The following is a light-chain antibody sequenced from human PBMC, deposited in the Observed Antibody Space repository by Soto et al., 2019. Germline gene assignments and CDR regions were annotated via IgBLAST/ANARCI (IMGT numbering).Light chain of an antibody. Sequence: EMVMTQSPATLSVSPGERVILSCRASRSVGTTLAWYQQKPGQAPRLLIYGASTRATGIPARFSGSGSGTDFTLTINSLQSEDFAIYYCQQYNIWPDMYTFGQGTKLEIK. V-gene: IGKV3-15*01. CDR2: GAS. CDR3: QQYNIWPDMYT. CDR1: RSVGTT. J-gene: IGKJ2*01.